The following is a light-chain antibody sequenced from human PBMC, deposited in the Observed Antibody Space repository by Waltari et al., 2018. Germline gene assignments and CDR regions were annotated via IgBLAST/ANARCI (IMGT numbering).Light chain of an antibody. V-gene: IGKV1-8*01. CDR2: AAS. CDR1: QGISSY. Sequence: AIRMTQSPSSLSASTGDRVTITWRASQGISSYLAWYQQKPGKAPKLLIYAASTLQSGVPSRFSGSGSGTDFTLTISCLQSEDFATYYCQQYYSYPRAFGGGTKVEIK. J-gene: IGKJ4*01. CDR3: QQYYSYPRA.